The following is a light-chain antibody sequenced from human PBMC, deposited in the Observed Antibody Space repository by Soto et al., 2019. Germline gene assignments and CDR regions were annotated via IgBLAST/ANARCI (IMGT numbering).Light chain of an antibody. J-gene: IGKJ2*01. CDR2: DTS. V-gene: IGKV3-15*01. Sequence: EIVMTQSPATLSLSPGERATLSCRASQSVSSNLVWYLQKPGQAPRLLIYDTSTRATNVPARFSGSGSETEFTLTISGLQSEDFGIYYCHHYNNWAPRNTFGQGTKLEIK. CDR1: QSVSSN. CDR3: HHYNNWAPRNT.